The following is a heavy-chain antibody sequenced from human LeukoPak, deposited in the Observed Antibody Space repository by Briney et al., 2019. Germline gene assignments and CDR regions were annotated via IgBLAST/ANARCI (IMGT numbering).Heavy chain of an antibody. V-gene: IGHV4-4*07. Sequence: PSETLSLTCTVSGGSISSYYWSWIRQPAGKGLEWIERIYTSGSTNYNPSLKSRVTMSVDTSKNQFSLKLSSVTAADTAVYYCAREVGTIMVNWFDPWGQGTLVTVSS. CDR2: IYTSGST. J-gene: IGHJ5*02. CDR3: AREVGTIMVNWFDP. D-gene: IGHD3-3*01. CDR1: GGSISSYY.